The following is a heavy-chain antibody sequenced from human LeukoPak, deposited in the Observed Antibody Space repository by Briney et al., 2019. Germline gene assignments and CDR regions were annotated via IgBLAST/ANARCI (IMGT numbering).Heavy chain of an antibody. CDR3: ARERDTANFDY. V-gene: IGHV3-7*01. D-gene: IGHD5-18*01. J-gene: IGHJ4*02. Sequence: GGSLRLSCAASGFTFSSYRMSWVRQAPGKGLEWVANIKQDGSEKYYVDSVKGRFTISRDNAKNSLYLQMNSLRAEDTAVYYCARERDTANFDYWGQGTLVTVSS. CDR1: GFTFSSYR. CDR2: IKQDGSEK.